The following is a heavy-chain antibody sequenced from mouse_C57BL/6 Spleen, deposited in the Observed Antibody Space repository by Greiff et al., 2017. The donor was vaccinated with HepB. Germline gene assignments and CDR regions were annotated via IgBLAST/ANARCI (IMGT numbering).Heavy chain of an antibody. V-gene: IGHV1-59*01. D-gene: IGHD2-4*01. CDR1: GYTFTSYW. CDR2: IDPSDSYT. Sequence: VQLQQSGAELVRPGTSVKLSCKASGYTFTSYWMHWVKQRPGQGLEWIGVIDPSDSYTNYNQKFKGKATWTVDTSSSTAYMQLSSLTSEDSAVYYCARDYYDYGTKFAYWGQGTLVTVSA. CDR3: ARDYYDYGTKFAY. J-gene: IGHJ3*01.